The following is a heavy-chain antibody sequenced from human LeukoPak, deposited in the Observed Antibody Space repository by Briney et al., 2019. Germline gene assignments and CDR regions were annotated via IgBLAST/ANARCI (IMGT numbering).Heavy chain of an antibody. J-gene: IGHJ4*02. CDR2: ISDSGGST. CDR1: GFTFSSYA. Sequence: GGSLRLSCAASGFTFSSYAMSWVRQAPGKGLEWVSAISDSGGSTYYADSVKGRFTISRDNSKNTLYLQMNSLRAEDTAVYYCAKTRSSSWKEFDYWGQGTLVTVSS. CDR3: AKTRSSSWKEFDY. D-gene: IGHD6-13*01. V-gene: IGHV3-23*01.